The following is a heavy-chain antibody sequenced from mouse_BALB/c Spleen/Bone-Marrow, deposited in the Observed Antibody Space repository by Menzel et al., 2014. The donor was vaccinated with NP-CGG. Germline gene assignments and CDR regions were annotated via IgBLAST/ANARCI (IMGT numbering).Heavy chain of an antibody. CDR2: IWGGGGT. V-gene: IGHV2-6-4*01. J-gene: IGHJ4*01. Sequence: VQLQESGPGLVAPSQNLSITCTVSGFSLSRYNIHWIRQPPGKGLEWLGMIWGGGGTDHNSALKSRLRISKDNSKSQIFLKINSLQIDDTAMYYCARKDGGYYVMYYWGQGTSVTVSS. D-gene: IGHD2-3*01. CDR1: GFSLSRYN. CDR3: ARKDGGYYVMYY.